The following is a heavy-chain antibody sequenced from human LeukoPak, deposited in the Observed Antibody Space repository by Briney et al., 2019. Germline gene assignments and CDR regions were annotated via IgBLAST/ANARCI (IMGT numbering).Heavy chain of an antibody. Sequence: GGSLRLSCAASGFTFSSSGMHWVRQAPGKGLEWVAVIWYDGSNEYYADSVKGRFTISRDNSQNMLYLQMDSLRAEDTSIYYCARGLAAAYNWFDPWGQGTLVTVSS. CDR1: GFTFSSSG. D-gene: IGHD6-13*01. V-gene: IGHV3-33*01. CDR2: IWYDGSNE. CDR3: ARGLAAAYNWFDP. J-gene: IGHJ5*02.